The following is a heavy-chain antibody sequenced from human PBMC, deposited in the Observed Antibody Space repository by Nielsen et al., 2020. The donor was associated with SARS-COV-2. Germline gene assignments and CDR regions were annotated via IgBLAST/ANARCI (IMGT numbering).Heavy chain of an antibody. CDR1: GYSFTSYW. CDR3: PRQDYYYYGMDV. J-gene: IGHJ6*02. V-gene: IGHV5-10-1*01. CDR2: IDPSDSYT. Sequence: SCKGSGYSFTSYWISWVRQMPGKGLEWMGRIDPSDSYTNYSPSFQGHVTISADKSISTAYLQWSSLKASDTAMYYCPRQDYYYYGMDVWGQGTTVTVSS.